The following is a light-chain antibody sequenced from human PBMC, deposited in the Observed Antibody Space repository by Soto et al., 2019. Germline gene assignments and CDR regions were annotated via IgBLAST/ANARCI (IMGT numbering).Light chain of an antibody. CDR1: SSDVGGYRY. Sequence: QSVLTQPGSVSGSPGQSITISCTGTSSDVGGYRYVSWFQQHPGKAPKLIIYEVSNRPSGVSSRFSGSKSDNTASLTISGLQADDEADYYCCSYTRTDIPYVFGTGTKLTVL. J-gene: IGLJ1*01. V-gene: IGLV2-14*01. CDR3: CSYTRTDIPYV. CDR2: EVS.